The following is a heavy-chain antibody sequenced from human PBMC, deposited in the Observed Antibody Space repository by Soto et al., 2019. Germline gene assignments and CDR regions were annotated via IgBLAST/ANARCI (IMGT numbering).Heavy chain of an antibody. D-gene: IGHD3-10*01. Sequence: SETLSLTCTVSGGSISSSSYYWGWIRQPPGKGLEWIGSIYYSGSTYYNPSLKSRVTISVDTSKNQFSLKLSSVTAADTAVYYCARHSGYITSSNIVGGVIILNYYYYRDVWGKGTTVTVSS. CDR3: ARHSGYITSSNIVGGVIILNYYYYRDV. CDR2: IYYSGST. V-gene: IGHV4-39*01. J-gene: IGHJ6*03. CDR1: GGSISSSSYY.